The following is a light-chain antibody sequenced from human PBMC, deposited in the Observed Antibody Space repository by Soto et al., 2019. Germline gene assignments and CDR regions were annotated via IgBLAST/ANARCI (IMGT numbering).Light chain of an antibody. CDR2: AAS. CDR3: QQSYSTPQT. Sequence: DIQMTQSPSSLSASVGDRVTITCLASQSISSYLNWYQQKPGKAPKLLIYAASSLQSGVPSRFSGSGSGTDFTLTISSLQPEDFANYYCQQSYSTPQTFGQGTKLEIK. V-gene: IGKV1-39*01. CDR1: QSISSY. J-gene: IGKJ2*01.